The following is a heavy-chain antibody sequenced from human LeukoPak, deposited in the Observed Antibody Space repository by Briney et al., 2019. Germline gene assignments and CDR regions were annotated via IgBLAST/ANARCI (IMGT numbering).Heavy chain of an antibody. CDR2: ISPSGGST. V-gene: IGHV1-46*01. CDR1: GYTFTSYY. CDR3: ARERKYSSSSNHYYYYYGMDV. D-gene: IGHD6-6*01. Sequence: GASVKVSCKASGYTFTSYYMHWVRQAPGQGLEWMGIISPSGGSTSYAQEFQGRVTMTRDTSTSTVYMELSSLRSEDTAVYYCARERKYSSSSNHYYYYYGMDVWGQGTTVTVSS. J-gene: IGHJ6*02.